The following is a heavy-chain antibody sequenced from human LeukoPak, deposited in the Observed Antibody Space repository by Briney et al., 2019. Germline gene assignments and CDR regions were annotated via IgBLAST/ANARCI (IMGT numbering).Heavy chain of an antibody. Sequence: PGGSLRLSWAAAGFTFSSYSMLWVRQAPGKGLEWVSYISSSSSTIYYADSVKGRFTISRDNAKHSLYLQMNTLRAEDTAVYYCARDRHKYNYDSGGYPPYWGQGTLVTVSS. CDR2: ISSSSSTI. CDR1: GFTFSSYS. CDR3: ARDRHKYNYDSGGYPPY. J-gene: IGHJ4*02. V-gene: IGHV3-48*01. D-gene: IGHD3-22*01.